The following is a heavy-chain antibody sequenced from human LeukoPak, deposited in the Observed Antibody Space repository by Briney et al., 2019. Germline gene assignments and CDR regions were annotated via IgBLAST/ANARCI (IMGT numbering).Heavy chain of an antibody. CDR3: ARGSTSYYYGMDV. CDR1: GGSISSYY. V-gene: IGHV4-59*01. Sequence: SETLSLTCTVSGGSISSYYWGWIRQPPGKGLEWIGYIYYSGSTNYNPSLKSRVTISVDTSKNQFSLKLSSVTAADTAVYYCARGSTSYYYGMDVWGQGTTVTVSS. CDR2: IYYSGST. J-gene: IGHJ6*02. D-gene: IGHD2-2*01.